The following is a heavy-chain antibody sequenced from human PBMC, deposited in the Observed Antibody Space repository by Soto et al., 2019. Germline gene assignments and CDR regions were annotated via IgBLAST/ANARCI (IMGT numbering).Heavy chain of an antibody. Sequence: PSESLSLTCTVSGGSICSYYWSWIRQPPGKGLEWIGYIYYSGSTNYNPSLKSRFTISVDTSTNQFSLKLSSVTAADTAVYYGERHVGIGHGSGGIDYWGQGTLVTVSS. CDR1: GGSICSYY. CDR2: IYYSGST. CDR3: ERHVGIGHGSGGIDY. J-gene: IGHJ4*02. D-gene: IGHD3-10*01. V-gene: IGHV4-59*08.